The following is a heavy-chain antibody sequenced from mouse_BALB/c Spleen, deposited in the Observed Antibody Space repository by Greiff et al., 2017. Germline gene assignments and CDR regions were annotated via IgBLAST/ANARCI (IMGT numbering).Heavy chain of an antibody. V-gene: IGHV14-3*02. D-gene: IGHD2-14*01. CDR1: GFNIKDTY. CDR2: IDPANGNT. J-gene: IGHJ4*01. CDR3: ARSDRYDDGDYAMDY. Sequence: VQLKESGAELVKPGASVKLSCTASGFNIKDTYMHWVKQRPEQGLEWIGRIDPANGNTKYDPKFQGKATITADTSSNTAYLQLSSLTSEDTAVYYCARSDRYDDGDYAMDYWGQGTSVTVSS.